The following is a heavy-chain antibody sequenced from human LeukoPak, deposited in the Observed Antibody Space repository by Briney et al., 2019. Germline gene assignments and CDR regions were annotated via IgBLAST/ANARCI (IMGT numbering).Heavy chain of an antibody. V-gene: IGHV4-39*01. D-gene: IGHD2-15*01. CDR3: ARLTSWYSCSGGSCYDRYFDY. CDR2: IYYSGST. Sequence: SETLSLTCTVSGGSISSSSYYWGWIRQPPGKGLEWIGSIYYSGSTYYNPSLKSRVTISVDTSKNQFSLKLSSVTAADTAVYYCARLTSWYSCSGGSCYDRYFDYWGQGTLVTVSS. J-gene: IGHJ4*02. CDR1: GGSISSSSYY.